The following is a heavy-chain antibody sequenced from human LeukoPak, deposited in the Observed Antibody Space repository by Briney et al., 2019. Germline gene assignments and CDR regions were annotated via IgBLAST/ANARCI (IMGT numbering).Heavy chain of an antibody. CDR2: INWNGGNT. Sequence: GGSLRLSCAASGFTFDDYGMSWVRQAPGKGLEWVSGINWNGGNTGYADSVKGRFTISRDNAKNSLYLQMNSLRAEDTALYHCARDFGPALYCTNGVCPTPPDYWGQGTLVTVSS. D-gene: IGHD2-8*01. V-gene: IGHV3-20*01. CDR1: GFTFDDYG. CDR3: ARDFGPALYCTNGVCPTPPDY. J-gene: IGHJ4*02.